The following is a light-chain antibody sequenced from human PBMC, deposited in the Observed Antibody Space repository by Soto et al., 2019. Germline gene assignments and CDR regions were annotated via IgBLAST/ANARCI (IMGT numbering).Light chain of an antibody. Sequence: EIVMTQSPATLSVSPGERATLSCRASQSVSSNLAWYQQKPGQAPRLLIYGASTRATGIPARFSGSGSGTEFTLTIRGLQSEDFAVYFCQQYNNWPPGLYTFGQGTKLEIK. V-gene: IGKV3-15*01. CDR3: QQYNNWPPGLYT. J-gene: IGKJ2*01. CDR2: GAS. CDR1: QSVSSN.